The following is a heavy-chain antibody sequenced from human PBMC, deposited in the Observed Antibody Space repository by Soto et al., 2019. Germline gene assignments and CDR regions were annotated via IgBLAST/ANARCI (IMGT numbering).Heavy chain of an antibody. Sequence: HPGWSLRLSCVASGFTFRTNPMSWVRQAPGKGLEWVSGVSDSGAKTYYADSVKGRFTVSRDNSKNTLYLEMKSLRAEDTAVYYCAKDFQFGGSGTGYFDNWGQGTLVTVSS. CDR3: AKDFQFGGSGTGYFDN. CDR1: GFTFRTNP. D-gene: IGHD3-10*01. J-gene: IGHJ4*02. CDR2: VSDSGAKT. V-gene: IGHV3-23*01.